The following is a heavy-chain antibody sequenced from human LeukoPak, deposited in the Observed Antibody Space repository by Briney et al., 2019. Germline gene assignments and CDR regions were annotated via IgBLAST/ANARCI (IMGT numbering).Heavy chain of an antibody. CDR3: ARDPGGLKTTCYMDV. D-gene: IGHD1-14*01. CDR1: GYTFTSYG. CDR2: ISAYNGNT. V-gene: IGHV1-18*01. Sequence: GASVKVSCKASGYTFTSYGISWVRQAPGQGLEWMGWISAYNGNTNYAQKLQGRVTMTTDTSTSTAYMELRSLRSDDTAVYYCARDPGGLKTTCYMDVWGKGTTVTISS. J-gene: IGHJ6*03.